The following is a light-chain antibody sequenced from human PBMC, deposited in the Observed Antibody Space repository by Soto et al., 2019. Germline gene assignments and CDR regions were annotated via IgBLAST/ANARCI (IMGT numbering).Light chain of an antibody. Sequence: QSALTQPASVSGSPGQSITISCTGTSSDVGGYNYVSWYQQHPGKAPKLMIYDVSNRPSGVSNRFSGSKSGNTASLTISWLPAENEADYYCSSYTSSSTLGVFGGGTKVTVL. V-gene: IGLV2-14*01. CDR1: SSDVGGYNY. CDR2: DVS. CDR3: SSYTSSSTLGV. J-gene: IGLJ2*01.